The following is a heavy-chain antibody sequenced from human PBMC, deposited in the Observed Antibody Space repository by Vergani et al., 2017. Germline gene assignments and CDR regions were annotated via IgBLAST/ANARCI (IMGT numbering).Heavy chain of an antibody. CDR2: INHSGST. V-gene: IGHV4-34*01. CDR1: GGSFSGYY. J-gene: IGHJ4*02. D-gene: IGHD2/OR15-2a*01. CDR3: ARGHSVRFLYYFDY. Sequence: QVQLQQWGAGLLKPSETLSLTCAVYGGSFSGYYWSWIRQPPGKGLEWIGEINHSGSTNYNPSLKSRVTISVDTSKNQFSLKLSSVTAADTAVYYCARGHSVRFLYYFDYWGQGTLGTVSS.